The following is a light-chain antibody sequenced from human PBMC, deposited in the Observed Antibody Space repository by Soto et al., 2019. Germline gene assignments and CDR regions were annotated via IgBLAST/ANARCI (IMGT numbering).Light chain of an antibody. CDR3: QQYYSNPWT. J-gene: IGKJ1*01. V-gene: IGKV4-1*01. CDR2: WAS. CDR1: QSVLYSSNNKNY. Sequence: DIVMTQSPDSLAVSLGERATINCKSSQSVLYSSNNKNYLAWYQQKPGQPPKLLIYWASTRESGVPDRFSGSGSGTDFTLTISSLQAEDVAVYYCQQYYSNPWTFGQGTKMEIK.